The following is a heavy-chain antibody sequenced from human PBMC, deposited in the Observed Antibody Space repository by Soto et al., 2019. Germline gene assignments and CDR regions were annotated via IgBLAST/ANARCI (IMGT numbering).Heavy chain of an antibody. J-gene: IGHJ3*01. CDR1: GFTFSSHA. CDR2: ISGTGGTT. Sequence: GGSLRLSCAASGFTFSSHAMNWVRQAPGKGLEWVSVISGTGGTTCYADSVKGQFTISRDNSKNTLYLQMNSLRAEDTGVYYCAKDHGVAGASTRVFDVWGQRTMVTVSS. D-gene: IGHD1-26*01. V-gene: IGHV3-23*01. CDR3: AKDHGVAGASTRVFDV.